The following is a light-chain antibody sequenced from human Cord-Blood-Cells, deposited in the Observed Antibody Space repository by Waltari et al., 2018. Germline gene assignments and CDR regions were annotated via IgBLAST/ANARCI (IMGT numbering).Light chain of an antibody. CDR2: EGS. V-gene: IGLV2-23*03. J-gene: IGLJ2*01. CDR3: CSYAGSSTFV. CDR1: TRDVGSYNL. Sequence: SALTQTASESGCPGHAIPTYCTGTTRDVGSYNLVSWYQQHPGKAPKLMIYEGSKRPSGVSNRFSGSKSGNTASLTISGLQAEDEADYYCCSYAGSSTFVFGGGTKLTVL.